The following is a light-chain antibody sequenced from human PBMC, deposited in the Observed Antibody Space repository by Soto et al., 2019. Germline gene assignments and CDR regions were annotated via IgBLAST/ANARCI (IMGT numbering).Light chain of an antibody. V-gene: IGKV3-11*01. CDR1: QNVDKF. J-gene: IGKJ5*01. Sequence: EIVMTQSPATLSLSPGERAPLSCRASQNVDKFLAWYQQRPGQPPRLLIFDSSNRATGVPVRFSGSGSGTVFTLTIGSLEPEDSAVYYCQQRKNWPPITFGQGTRLEIK. CDR2: DSS. CDR3: QQRKNWPPIT.